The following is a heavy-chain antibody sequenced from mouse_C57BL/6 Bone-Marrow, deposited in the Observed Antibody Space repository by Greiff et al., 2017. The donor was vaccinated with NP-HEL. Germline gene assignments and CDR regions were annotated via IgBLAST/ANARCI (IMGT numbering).Heavy chain of an antibody. J-gene: IGHJ4*01. Sequence: VQLQQSGPELVKPGASVKISCKASGYSFTDYNMNWVKQSNGKSLEWIGVINPNFGTTSYNQKFKGKATLTVDQSSSTAYMQLNSLTSEDSAVYYCARPGYYGSSYYAMDYWGQGTSVTVSS. CDR1: GYSFTDYN. CDR2: INPNFGTT. D-gene: IGHD1-1*01. CDR3: ARPGYYGSSYYAMDY. V-gene: IGHV1-39*01.